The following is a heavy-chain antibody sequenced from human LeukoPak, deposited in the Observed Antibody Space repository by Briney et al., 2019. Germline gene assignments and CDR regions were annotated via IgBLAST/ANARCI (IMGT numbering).Heavy chain of an antibody. Sequence: PSETLSLTCTVSGGSISSYYWSWIRQPAGKGLEWIGRIYTSGSTNYNPSLKSRVTMSVDTSKNQFSLKLSSVTAADTAVYYCARDLYYDSSGYRGSWFDPWGQGTLVTVSS. D-gene: IGHD3-22*01. V-gene: IGHV4-4*07. J-gene: IGHJ5*02. CDR1: GGSISSYY. CDR3: ARDLYYDSSGYRGSWFDP. CDR2: IYTSGST.